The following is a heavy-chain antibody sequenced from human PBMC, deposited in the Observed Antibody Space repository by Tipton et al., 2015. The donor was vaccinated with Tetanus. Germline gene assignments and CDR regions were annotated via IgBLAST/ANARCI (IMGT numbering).Heavy chain of an antibody. J-gene: IGHJ4*02. D-gene: IGHD2-8*01. CDR1: GYIFNNYW. CDR3: ARAHCTDGVCNFDF. Sequence: QLVQSGGEGKKPGESLKISCKGSGYIFNNYWIGWVLQKPGKGLEWMGIIYPGDSDTRYSPSFQGQVTISVDKSINTAYLQWSSLKASDTSMFYCARAHCTDGVCNFDFWGQGALVTVAS. CDR2: IYPGDSDT. V-gene: IGHV5-51*01.